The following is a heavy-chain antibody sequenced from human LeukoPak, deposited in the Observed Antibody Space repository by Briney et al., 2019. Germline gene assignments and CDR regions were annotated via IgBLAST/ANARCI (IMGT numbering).Heavy chain of an antibody. J-gene: IGHJ4*02. CDR1: GLIFRGHA. Sequence: GGSLRLSCEASGLIFRGHAMSWVRQAPGKGLEWVSGIGDSGEIERYADSVKGRFTISRDNFRNTVYLEMRGLRPEDTAVYYCAKGYSSGWTPFDYWGQGTQVTVSS. CDR3: AKGYSSGWTPFDY. V-gene: IGHV3-23*01. D-gene: IGHD6-19*01. CDR2: IGDSGEIE.